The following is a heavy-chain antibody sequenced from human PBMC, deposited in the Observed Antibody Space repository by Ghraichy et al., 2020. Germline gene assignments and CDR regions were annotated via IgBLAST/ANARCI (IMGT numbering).Heavy chain of an antibody. D-gene: IGHD2-2*01. Sequence: SETLSLTCTVSGGSISSSGYYWSWIRQHPGKGLEWIGYIYYSGSTYYNPSLKSRVTISLDTSKNQFSLKLTSVTAADTAVYHCASSGIGGRVVVPVAITYWGQGTLVAVSS. CDR2: IYYSGST. J-gene: IGHJ1*01. V-gene: IGHV4-31*03. CDR1: GGSISSSGYY. CDR3: ASSGIGGRVVVPVAITY.